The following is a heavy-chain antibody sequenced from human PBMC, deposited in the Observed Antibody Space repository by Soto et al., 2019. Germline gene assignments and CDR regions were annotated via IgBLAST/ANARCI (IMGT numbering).Heavy chain of an antibody. V-gene: IGHV4-39*01. CDR2: IYYSGST. Sequence: SETLSLTCTVSGGSISSSSYYWGWIRQPPGKGLEWIGSIYYSGSTYYNPSLKSRVTISVDTSKNQFSLKLSSVTAADTAVYYCARQNPHIVVVVAATGWFDPWGQGTLVTVSS. J-gene: IGHJ5*02. D-gene: IGHD2-15*01. CDR1: GGSISSSSYY. CDR3: ARQNPHIVVVVAATGWFDP.